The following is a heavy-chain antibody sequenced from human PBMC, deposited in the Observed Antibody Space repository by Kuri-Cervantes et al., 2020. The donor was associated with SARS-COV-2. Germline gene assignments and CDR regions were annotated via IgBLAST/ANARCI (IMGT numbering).Heavy chain of an antibody. Sequence: GESLKISCAASGFTFSSYGMHWVRQAPGKGLEWVAVIWYDGSNKYYADSVKGRFTISRDNSKNTLYLQMNSLRAEDTAVYYCARDRGYGGLRYDFDYWGQGTLVTVSS. CDR1: GFTFSSYG. D-gene: IGHD5-12*01. V-gene: IGHV3-33*08. J-gene: IGHJ4*02. CDR2: IWYDGSNK. CDR3: ARDRGYGGLRYDFDY.